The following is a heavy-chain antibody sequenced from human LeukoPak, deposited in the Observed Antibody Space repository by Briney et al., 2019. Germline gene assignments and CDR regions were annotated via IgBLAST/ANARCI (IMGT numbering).Heavy chain of an antibody. CDR2: ISWNSGSI. Sequence: GRSLRLSCAASGFTFDDYAMHWVRQAPGKGLEWVSGISWNSGSIGYADSVKRRFTISRDNAKNSLYLQMNSLRAEDTALYYCARGGISSSGRGDYYFDYWGQGTLVTVSS. V-gene: IGHV3-9*01. CDR3: ARGGISSSGRGDYYFDY. J-gene: IGHJ4*02. D-gene: IGHD6-19*01. CDR1: GFTFDDYA.